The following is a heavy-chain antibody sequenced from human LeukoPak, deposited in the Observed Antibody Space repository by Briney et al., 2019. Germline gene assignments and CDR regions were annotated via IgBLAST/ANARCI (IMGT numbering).Heavy chain of an antibody. CDR2: ISSSSSYI. CDR3: AGLPAYYYDTSGFYFDY. J-gene: IGHJ4*02. CDR1: GFTFSSYS. V-gene: IGHV3-21*01. Sequence: GGSLRLSCAASGFTFSSYSMNWVRQAPGKGLEWVSSISSSSSYIYYADSVKGRFTISRDNSKNTLYLQMNSLRAEDTAVYYCAGLPAYYYDTSGFYFDYWGQGTLVTVSS. D-gene: IGHD3-22*01.